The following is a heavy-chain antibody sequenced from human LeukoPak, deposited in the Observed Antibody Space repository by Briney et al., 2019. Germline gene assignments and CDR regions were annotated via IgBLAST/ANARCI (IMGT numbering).Heavy chain of an antibody. CDR1: GGSISSNY. CDR2: IHYSGNT. D-gene: IGHD2-15*01. V-gene: IGHV4-59*12. J-gene: IGHJ5*02. CDR3: ARARRIWFGP. Sequence: SETLSLTCTVSGGSISSNYWSWIRQPPGKGLDFIGYIHYSGNTKYKPSLNSRVAISVDTSKNQFSLKLSSVTAADTAVYYCARARRIWFGPWGQGTLVTVSS.